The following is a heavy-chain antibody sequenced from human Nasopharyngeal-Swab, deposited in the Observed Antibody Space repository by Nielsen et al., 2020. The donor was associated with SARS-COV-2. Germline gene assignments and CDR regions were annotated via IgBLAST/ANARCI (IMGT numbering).Heavy chain of an antibody. CDR2: ISGSGGST. Sequence: GESLKISCAASGFTFSSYAMSWVRQAPGKGLEWVSAISGSGGSTYYADSVKGRFTISRDNSKNTLYLQMNSLRAEDTAVYYCAKVSGCTGGVCYTARWFDPRGQGTLVTVSS. V-gene: IGHV3-23*01. CDR3: AKVSGCTGGVCYTARWFDP. D-gene: IGHD2-8*02. J-gene: IGHJ5*02. CDR1: GFTFSSYA.